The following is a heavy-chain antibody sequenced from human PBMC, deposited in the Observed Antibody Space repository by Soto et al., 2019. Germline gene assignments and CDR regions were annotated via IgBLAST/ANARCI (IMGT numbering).Heavy chain of an antibody. CDR2: IYYSGPT. V-gene: IGHV4-31*03. D-gene: IGHD3-22*01. CDR1: GDSISSANYF. Sequence: QVQLQESGPGLVKPSQTLSLTCTVSGDSISSANYFWSWVRQHPGKGLEWIGYIYYSGPTYYNPSLEGRVSLSVDTSKNQFSLKLTSVTAADTAVCYCAREVISPATSDAFDIWGHGTMVTVSS. J-gene: IGHJ3*02. CDR3: AREVISPATSDAFDI.